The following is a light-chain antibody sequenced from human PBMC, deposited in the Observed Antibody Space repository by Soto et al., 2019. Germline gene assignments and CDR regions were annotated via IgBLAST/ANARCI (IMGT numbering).Light chain of an antibody. J-gene: IGKJ3*01. Sequence: DIVMTQSPDSLAVSLGERATINCKSSQSVLYSSNNKNYLAWYQQKPGQPPKLLIYWASTRESGVPDRFSGSGSGTDFTLTISSLQAEDVAVHYCQQYYSTPGTFGPGTKVDIK. CDR1: QSVLYSSNNKNY. CDR3: QQYYSTPGT. V-gene: IGKV4-1*01. CDR2: WAS.